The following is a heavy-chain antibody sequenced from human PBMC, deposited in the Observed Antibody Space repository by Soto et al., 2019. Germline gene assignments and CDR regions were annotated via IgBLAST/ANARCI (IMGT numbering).Heavy chain of an antibody. CDR1: GFTFSDYY. CDR2: ISTTSSTI. CDR3: ARGTVVIVATSAFDI. J-gene: IGHJ3*02. Sequence: VGSLRLSCAASGFTFSDYYMSWIRQAPGKGLEWLSYISTTSSTIYYADSVRGRFAISRDSAKNSLYLQMNSLRAEDTAVYYCARGTVVIVATSAFDIWGQGTMVTVSS. V-gene: IGHV3-11*01. D-gene: IGHD3-22*01.